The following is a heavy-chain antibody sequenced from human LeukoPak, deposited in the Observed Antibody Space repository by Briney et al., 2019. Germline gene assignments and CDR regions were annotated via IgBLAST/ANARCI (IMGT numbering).Heavy chain of an antibody. CDR2: ISAYNGNT. Sequence: SVKVSCKASGYTFTSYGISWVRQAPGQGLEWMGWISAYNGNTNYAQKLQGRVTMTTDTSTSTAYMELRSLRSDDTAVYYCARFEVYCSGGSCYAHYYYMDVWGKGTTVTVSS. V-gene: IGHV1-18*01. CDR3: ARFEVYCSGGSCYAHYYYMDV. J-gene: IGHJ6*03. CDR1: GYTFTSYG. D-gene: IGHD2-15*01.